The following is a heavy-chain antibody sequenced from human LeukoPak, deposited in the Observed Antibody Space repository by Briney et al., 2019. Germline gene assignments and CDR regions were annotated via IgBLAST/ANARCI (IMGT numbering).Heavy chain of an antibody. CDR1: GGSISGSHYY. V-gene: IGHV4-39*01. CDR3: ARGYDY. J-gene: IGHJ4*02. Sequence: SESLCLTCTVSGGSISGSHYYWAWIRQPPGKGLEWIGMINYSGNRYYNPSLWSRVTISVDTSTNQFSLNLNSVTAADTAVYYCARGYDYWGQGTLVAVSS. CDR2: INYSGNR. D-gene: IGHD3-22*01.